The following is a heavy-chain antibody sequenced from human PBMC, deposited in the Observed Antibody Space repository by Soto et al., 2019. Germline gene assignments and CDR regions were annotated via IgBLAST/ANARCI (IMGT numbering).Heavy chain of an antibody. D-gene: IGHD2-15*01. CDR3: AREPPSGSFYLTPRY. V-gene: IGHV1-18*04. CDR2: ISGQVAKT. CDR1: GYSFHNFG. J-gene: IGHJ4*02. Sequence: QVQLVQSGPEVKKPAASVKVSCKASGYSFHNFGIIWVRQAPGQGLERMGWISGQVAKTNYAKKFQGTVSMTTDTPSSTAYMELNTPTYDDTAMYYCAREPPSGSFYLTPRYWGQGTLGTVSS.